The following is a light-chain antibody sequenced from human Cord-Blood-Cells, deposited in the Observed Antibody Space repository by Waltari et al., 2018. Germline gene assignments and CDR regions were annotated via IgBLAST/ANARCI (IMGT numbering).Light chain of an antibody. CDR2: ECS. CDR3: CSYAGSSTVVV. CDR1: SSDVGSYNL. V-gene: IGLV2-23*03. J-gene: IGLJ2*01. Sequence: QSALTQPASVSGSPGQSITISCTGTSSDVGSYNLVSWYQQHPGKDPNRMIYECSKRRSRVANRLTCSKSGNAASLTVSGLQAEDEADYYCCSYAGSSTVVVFGGGTKLTVL.